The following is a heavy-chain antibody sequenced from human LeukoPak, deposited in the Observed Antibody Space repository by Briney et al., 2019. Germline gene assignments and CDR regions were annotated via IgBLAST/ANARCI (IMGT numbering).Heavy chain of an antibody. D-gene: IGHD5-18*01. CDR2: ISATSNYI. CDR1: GFTVSSNY. CDR3: ARDTSGYTFDD. V-gene: IGHV3-21*01. Sequence: GGSLRLSCAASGFTVSSNYMSWVRQAPGKGLEWVSSISATSNYIYYADSVKGRFTISRDNAKNSLYLQMNSLRAEDTAVYYCARDTSGYTFDDWGQGTLVTVSS. J-gene: IGHJ4*02.